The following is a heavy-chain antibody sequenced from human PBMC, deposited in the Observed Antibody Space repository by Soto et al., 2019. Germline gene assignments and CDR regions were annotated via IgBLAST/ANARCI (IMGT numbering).Heavy chain of an antibody. CDR1: GGSISSYY. CDR2: IYYSGST. J-gene: IGHJ4*02. D-gene: IGHD2-15*01. Sequence: SETLSLTCTVSGGSISSYYWSWIRQPPGKGLEWIGYIYYSGSTNYNPSLKSRVTISVDTSKNQFSLKLSSVTAADTAVYYCARAPMRRGGSPQTWFDYWGQGTLVTVSS. V-gene: IGHV4-59*01. CDR3: ARAPMRRGGSPQTWFDY.